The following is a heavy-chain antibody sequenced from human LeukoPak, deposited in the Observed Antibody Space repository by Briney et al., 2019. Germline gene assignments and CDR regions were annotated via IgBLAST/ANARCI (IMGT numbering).Heavy chain of an antibody. J-gene: IGHJ4*02. D-gene: IGHD3-9*01. V-gene: IGHV3-7*01. CDR2: IKQDGTEK. CDR1: RFTFSSYW. Sequence: GGSLRLSCAASRFTFSSYWMSWVRQAPGKGLEWVANIKQDGTEKYYVDSVKGRFTISRDKTKNSLYLQMNSLRAEDTAVYYCARAPQTYYDILTGLVFDYWGQGTLVTVSS. CDR3: ARAPQTYYDILTGLVFDY.